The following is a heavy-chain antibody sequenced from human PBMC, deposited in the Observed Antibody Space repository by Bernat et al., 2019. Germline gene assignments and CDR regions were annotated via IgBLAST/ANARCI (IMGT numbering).Heavy chain of an antibody. Sequence: QLQLQESGPGLVKPSETLSLTCTVSGCSITSSSYYWGWIRQPPGKGLEWIGSMYNSGSTYCHPSLKSRVTMSVETAKTQFALKLSSVTAADTAVYYCARRGGSCYDYRFDYWGQGTLVTVSS. CDR3: ARRGGSCYDYRFDY. CDR2: MYNSGST. D-gene: IGHD5-12*01. V-gene: IGHV4-39*01. J-gene: IGHJ4*02. CDR1: GCSITSSSYY.